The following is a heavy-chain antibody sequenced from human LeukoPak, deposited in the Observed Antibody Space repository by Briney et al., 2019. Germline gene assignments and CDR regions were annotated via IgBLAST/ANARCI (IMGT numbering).Heavy chain of an antibody. CDR2: INHDGSST. D-gene: IGHD6-19*01. V-gene: IGHV3-74*01. CDR3: AKHSSGWAYYYYMDV. CDR1: GFTFSTFW. J-gene: IGHJ6*03. Sequence: GGSLRLSCATSGFTFSTFWMHWVRQAPGKGLVWVSRINHDGSSTNYADSVKGRFTISRDNAKNTLYLQMNSLRAEDTAVYYCAKHSSGWAYYYYMDVWGKGTTVTVSS.